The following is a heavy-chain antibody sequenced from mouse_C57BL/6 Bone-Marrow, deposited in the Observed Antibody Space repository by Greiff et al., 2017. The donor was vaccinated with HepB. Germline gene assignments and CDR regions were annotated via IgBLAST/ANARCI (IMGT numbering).Heavy chain of an antibody. CDR1: GFTFSDYG. D-gene: IGHD1-1*01. CDR3: ARQRYYGSSQGYFDV. V-gene: IGHV5-15*01. CDR2: ISTLAYSI. J-gene: IGHJ1*03. Sequence: DVMLVESGGGLVQPGGSLKLSCAASGFTFSDYGMAWVRQAPRKGPEWVAFISTLAYSIYYADNVTGRFTISRENAKNTLYLEMSSLRSEDTAMYYCARQRYYGSSQGYFDVWGTGTTVTVSS.